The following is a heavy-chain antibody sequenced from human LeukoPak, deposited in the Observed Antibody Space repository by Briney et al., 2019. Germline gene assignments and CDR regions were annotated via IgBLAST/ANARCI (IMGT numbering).Heavy chain of an antibody. CDR3: FRPAGDIWSGYLTRDY. CDR2: ISYDGSTK. Sequence: GGSLRLSCAASGFTFSSYAVHWVRQAPDKGLEWVAVISYDGSTKYYADSVRGRFTISRDNSKNTLYLQMNSLRAGDTAVNYCFRPAGDIWSGYLTRDYWGQGTLVTVS. J-gene: IGHJ4*02. CDR1: GFTFSSYA. V-gene: IGHV3-30-3*01. D-gene: IGHD3-3*01.